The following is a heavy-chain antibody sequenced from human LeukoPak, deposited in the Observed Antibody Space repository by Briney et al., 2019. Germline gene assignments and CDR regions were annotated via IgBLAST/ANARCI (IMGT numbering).Heavy chain of an antibody. J-gene: IGHJ6*02. CDR1: GGSITSTNY. CDR3: ARDVGKKLWFGESYYYGMDV. V-gene: IGHV4-4*02. D-gene: IGHD3-10*01. CDR2: VNLQGST. Sequence: SETLSLTCGVSGGSITSTNYWTWVRQPPGKGLEWIGEVNLQGSTNYNPSLMGRVAISVDMSENHISLQLTSVTAADTAVYYCARDVGKKLWFGESYYYGMDVWGQGTTVTVSS.